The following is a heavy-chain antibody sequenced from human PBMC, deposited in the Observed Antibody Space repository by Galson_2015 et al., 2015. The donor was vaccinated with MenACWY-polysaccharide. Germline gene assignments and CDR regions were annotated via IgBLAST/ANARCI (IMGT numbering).Heavy chain of an antibody. V-gene: IGHV3-30*18. J-gene: IGHJ4*02. Sequence: SLRLSCAASGFTFSSYGMHWVRQAPGKGLEWVAVISYDGSNKHYADSVKGRFTISRDNSKNTLYLQMNSLRAEDTAVYYCAKDGGATVTTRGYYFDYWGQGTLVTVSS. CDR3: AKDGGATVTTRGYYFDY. D-gene: IGHD4-17*01. CDR2: ISYDGSNK. CDR1: GFTFSSYG.